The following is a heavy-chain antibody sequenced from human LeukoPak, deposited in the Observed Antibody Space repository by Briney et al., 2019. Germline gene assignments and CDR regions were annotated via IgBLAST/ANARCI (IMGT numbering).Heavy chain of an antibody. CDR1: GFTFSTYE. CDR3: AELGITMIGGV. V-gene: IGHV3-48*03. Sequence: AGGSLRLSCAASGFTFSTYEMNWVRQAPGKGLEWVSYISSSGDTMYYADSVKGRFTISRDSAKNSLYLQMNSLRAEDTAVYYCAELGITMIGGVWGKGTTVTISS. D-gene: IGHD3-10*02. J-gene: IGHJ6*04. CDR2: ISSSGDTM.